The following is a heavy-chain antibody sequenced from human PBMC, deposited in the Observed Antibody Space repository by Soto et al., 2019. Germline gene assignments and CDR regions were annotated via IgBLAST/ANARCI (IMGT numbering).Heavy chain of an antibody. J-gene: IGHJ6*02. CDR3: ARDLFTGYSGYGYYYYGMDL. V-gene: IGHV1-2*04. D-gene: IGHD5-12*01. CDR2: INPNSGDT. CDR1: GYTFTDYY. Sequence: QVQLVQSGAEVKKPGASVNVSCKVSGYTFTDYYINWVRQAPGQGLEWMGWINPNSGDTKYAHKFQGWVTMTRDPSISTAYMELRRLRSDDTAMYYCARDLFTGYSGYGYYYYGMDLWGQGTAVTVSS.